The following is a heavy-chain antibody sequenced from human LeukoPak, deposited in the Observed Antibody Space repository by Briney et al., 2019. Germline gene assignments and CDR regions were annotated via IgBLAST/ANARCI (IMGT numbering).Heavy chain of an antibody. Sequence: ASVKVCCKASGYTFTAYYVHWVRQAPGQGLEWMGCIDPDSGGTNSAQKFQGRITMTRDTSISTASMELSRLRSDDTAVYYCAREYYDTSGTKYAFDIWGQGTMVTVSS. J-gene: IGHJ3*02. V-gene: IGHV1-2*02. CDR3: AREYYDTSGTKYAFDI. CDR2: IDPDSGGT. D-gene: IGHD3-22*01. CDR1: GYTFTAYY.